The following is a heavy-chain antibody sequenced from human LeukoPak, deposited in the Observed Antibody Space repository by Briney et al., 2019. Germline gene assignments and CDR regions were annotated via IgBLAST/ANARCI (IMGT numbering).Heavy chain of an antibody. Sequence: SETLSLTCTVSGDSISSYYWTWIRQTPERGLEWVGSIYYGGSTNYNPSLKSRVTISVDTSQNQFSLKLISVSAADTAVYYCARHSPQVGFVYFFDYWGQGTLVTVSS. V-gene: IGHV4-59*08. J-gene: IGHJ4*02. CDR3: ARHSPQVGFVYFFDY. D-gene: IGHD1-26*01. CDR2: IYYGGST. CDR1: GDSISSYY.